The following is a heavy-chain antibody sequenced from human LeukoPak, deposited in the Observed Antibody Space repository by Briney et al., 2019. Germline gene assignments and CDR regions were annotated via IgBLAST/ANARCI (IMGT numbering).Heavy chain of an antibody. CDR2: ISSSSSYI. CDR3: AREDSSGYYYGY. D-gene: IGHD3-22*01. V-gene: IGHV3-21*01. J-gene: IGHJ4*02. Sequence: GGSLRLSCAASGFTFSSYSMNWVRQAPGRGLEWVSSISSSSSYIYYADSVKGRFTISRDNAKNSLYLQMNSLRAEDTAVYYCAREDSSGYYYGYWGQGTLVTVSS. CDR1: GFTFSSYS.